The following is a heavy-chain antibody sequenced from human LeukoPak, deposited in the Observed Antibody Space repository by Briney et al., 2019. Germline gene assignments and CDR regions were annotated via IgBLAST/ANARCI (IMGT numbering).Heavy chain of an antibody. J-gene: IGHJ4*02. CDR1: GFTFSDYY. V-gene: IGHV3-11*01. D-gene: IGHD2-15*01. CDR3: ARDRTYCSGGSCGPAFDY. CDR2: ISSSGSTI. Sequence: GGSLILSCAASGFTFSDYYMSWIRQAPGKGLEWVSYISSSGSTIYYADSVKGRFTISRDNAKNSLYLQMNSLRAEDTAVYYCARDRTYCSGGSCGPAFDYWGQGTLVTVSS.